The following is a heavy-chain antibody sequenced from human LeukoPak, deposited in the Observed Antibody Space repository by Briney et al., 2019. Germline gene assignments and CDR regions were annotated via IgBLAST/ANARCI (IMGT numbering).Heavy chain of an antibody. V-gene: IGHV3-7*01. Sequence: GGSLRLSCAASGFSFNTYNMNWVRQAPGKGLEWVANIKHDGSEKYYVDSVKGRFTISRDNAKNSLYLQMNSLRDEDTAVYYCARDSRGWLQFPHYFDYWGQGTLVTVSS. J-gene: IGHJ4*02. CDR1: GFSFNTYN. CDR2: IKHDGSEK. D-gene: IGHD5-24*01. CDR3: ARDSRGWLQFPHYFDY.